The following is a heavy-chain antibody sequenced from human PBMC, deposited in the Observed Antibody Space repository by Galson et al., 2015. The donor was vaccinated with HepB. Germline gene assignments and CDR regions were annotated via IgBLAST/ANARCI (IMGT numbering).Heavy chain of an antibody. J-gene: IGHJ3*02. Sequence: SLRLSCAASGFTFGDYAMSWFRQAPGKGLEWVGFIRSKAYGGTTEYAASVKGRFTISRDDSKSIAYLQMNSLKTEDTAVYYCTSRDGYQKHWGADAFDIWGQGTMVTVSS. D-gene: IGHD5-24*01. CDR1: GFTFGDYA. CDR2: IRSKAYGGTT. V-gene: IGHV3-49*03. CDR3: TSRDGYQKHWGADAFDI.